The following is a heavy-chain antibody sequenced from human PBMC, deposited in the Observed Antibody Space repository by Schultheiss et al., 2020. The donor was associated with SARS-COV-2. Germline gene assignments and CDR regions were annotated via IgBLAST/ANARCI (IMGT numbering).Heavy chain of an antibody. D-gene: IGHD3-10*01. CDR1: GGSFSGYY. Sequence: SETLSLTCAVYGGSFSGYYWSWIRQPPGKGLEWIGEINHSGSTNYNPSLKSRVTISVDTSKNQFSLKLSSVTAADTAVYYCAREFTMVRGVIRYYYYYMDVWGKGTTVTSP. V-gene: IGHV4-34*01. CDR3: AREFTMVRGVIRYYYYYMDV. J-gene: IGHJ6*03. CDR2: INHSGST.